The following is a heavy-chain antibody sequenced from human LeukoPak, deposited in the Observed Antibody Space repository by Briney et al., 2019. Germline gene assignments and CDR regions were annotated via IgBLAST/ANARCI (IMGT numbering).Heavy chain of an antibody. CDR2: ISGSGGST. CDR3: AKDGVGDIVVVVAANDAFDI. J-gene: IGHJ3*02. V-gene: IGHV3-23*01. Sequence: PGGSLRLSCAASGFTFSSYAMSWVRQAPGKGLEWVSAISGSGGSTYYADSVKGRFTISRDNSKNTLYLQMNSLRAEDTAVYYCAKDGVGDIVVVVAANDAFDIWGQGTMVTVSS. CDR1: GFTFSSYA. D-gene: IGHD2-15*01.